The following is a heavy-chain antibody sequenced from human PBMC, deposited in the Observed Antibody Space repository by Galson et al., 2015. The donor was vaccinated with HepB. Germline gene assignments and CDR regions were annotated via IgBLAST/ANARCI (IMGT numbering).Heavy chain of an antibody. J-gene: IGHJ4*02. CDR2: ISGTVGNT. Sequence: SLRLSCAASGFTFTSYAMNWVRQAPGKGLEWVSTISGTVGNTYYAGSVTGRFTITRDNTKNTLYLQVNSLRAEDTAVYYCATAYGCKDGYYYFDFWGQGTLLTVSS. V-gene: IGHV3-23*01. D-gene: IGHD4-23*01. CDR1: GFTFTSYA. CDR3: ATAYGCKDGYYYFDF.